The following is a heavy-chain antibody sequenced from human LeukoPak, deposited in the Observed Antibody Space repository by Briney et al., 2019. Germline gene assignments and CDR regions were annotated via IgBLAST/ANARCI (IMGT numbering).Heavy chain of an antibody. CDR1: GFTFSSYW. D-gene: IGHD6-6*01. CDR3: ARMTLTTRPIDY. J-gene: IGHJ4*02. CDR2: INSDGSST. V-gene: IGHV3-74*01. Sequence: GGSLRLSCAASGFTFSSYWMHWVRQAPGKGLVWVSRINSDGSSTSYADSVKGRFTISRDNANSSLYLQMNSLRAEDTAMYYCARMTLTTRPIDYWGQGTLVTVSS.